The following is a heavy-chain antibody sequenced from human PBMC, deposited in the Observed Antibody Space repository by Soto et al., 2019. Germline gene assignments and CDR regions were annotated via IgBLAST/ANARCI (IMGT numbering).Heavy chain of an antibody. J-gene: IGHJ4*02. V-gene: IGHV3-33*01. Sequence: GGSLRLSCAASGFTFSNYGMHWARQAPGKGLEWVAAILYDGSNKYYADSVKGRFTISRDNSKNTLYLQMNSLRAEDTAVYYCARDRGWSLFDYWGQGTLVTVSS. CDR3: ARDRGWSLFDY. D-gene: IGHD6-19*01. CDR2: ILYDGSNK. CDR1: GFTFSNYG.